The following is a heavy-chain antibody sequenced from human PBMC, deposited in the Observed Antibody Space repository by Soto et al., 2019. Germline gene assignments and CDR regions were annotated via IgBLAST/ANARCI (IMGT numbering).Heavy chain of an antibody. V-gene: IGHV4-30-4*08. CDR3: ARVRLQLFGEHRYYYYGMDV. Sequence: TLSLTCTVSGGSISSYYWSWIRQPPGKGLEWVGHIHYSRGTDYNPSLKSRLTISLDTSKNLFSLKLSSVTVADTAVYYCARVRLQLFGEHRYYYYGMDVWGQGNTVTVSS. J-gene: IGHJ6*02. CDR1: GGSISSYY. D-gene: IGHD3-10*01. CDR2: IHYSRGT.